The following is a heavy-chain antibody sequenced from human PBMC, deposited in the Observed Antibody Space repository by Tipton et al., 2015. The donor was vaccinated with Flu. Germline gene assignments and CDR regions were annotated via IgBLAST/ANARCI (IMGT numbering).Heavy chain of an antibody. CDR1: GFAFSGYW. Sequence: SLRLSCAASGFAFSGYWMHWVRQVPGKGLVWLSRINTDGSTTNYADSVEGRFTISRDNAKKTLYLDMSSLRAEDAAVYYCARISRLYEDSASLAFDMWGQGTVVTVSS. CDR2: INTDGSTT. V-gene: IGHV3-74*01. D-gene: IGHD1-26*01. J-gene: IGHJ3*02. CDR3: ARISRLYEDSASLAFDM.